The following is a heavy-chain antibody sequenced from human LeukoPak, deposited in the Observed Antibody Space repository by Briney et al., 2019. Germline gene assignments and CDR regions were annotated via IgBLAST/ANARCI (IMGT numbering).Heavy chain of an antibody. CDR2: ISGSGGST. J-gene: IGHJ4*02. CDR1: GFTFSSYA. Sequence: LSGGSLRLSCAASGFTFSSYAMSWVRQAPGKGLEWVSAISGSGGSTYYADSVKGRFTISRDNSKNTLYLQMNSLRAEDTAVYYCARGPDDSWPYYFDYWGQGTLVTVSS. V-gene: IGHV3-23*01. D-gene: IGHD6-13*01. CDR3: ARGPDDSWPYYFDY.